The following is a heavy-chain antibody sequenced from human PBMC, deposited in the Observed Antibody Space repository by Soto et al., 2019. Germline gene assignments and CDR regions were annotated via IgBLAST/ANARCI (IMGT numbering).Heavy chain of an antibody. CDR2: VSYDGSNK. CDR1: GFTFSSYG. D-gene: IGHD3-22*01. Sequence: QVQLVESGGGVVQPGRSLRLSCAASGFTFSSYGMHWVRQAPGKGLEWVAVVSYDGSNKYYADSVKGRFTISRDNSKNTLYLQMTSLGAEDTAVYYCAKEWVDDSSGWSFDYWGQGTLVTASS. CDR3: AKEWVDDSSGWSFDY. J-gene: IGHJ4*02. V-gene: IGHV3-30*18.